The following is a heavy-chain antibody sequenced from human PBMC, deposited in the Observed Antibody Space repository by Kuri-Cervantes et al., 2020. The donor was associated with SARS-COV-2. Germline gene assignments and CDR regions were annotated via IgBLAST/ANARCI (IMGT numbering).Heavy chain of an antibody. V-gene: IGHV1-8*01. CDR2: VKTDSGNT. D-gene: IGHD2-2*01. CDR1: ESTFPNYD. CDR3: ARAFYRIGPAAVGGGGYYYYMDV. J-gene: IGHJ6*03. Sequence: ASVKVSCKAPESTFPNYDINWVRQATGQGLEWMGMVKTDSGNTLYAQIFQGRVTMTRDISTATAYMELSSLTSEDTAIYYCARAFYRIGPAAVGGGGYYYYMDVWGKGTTVTVSS.